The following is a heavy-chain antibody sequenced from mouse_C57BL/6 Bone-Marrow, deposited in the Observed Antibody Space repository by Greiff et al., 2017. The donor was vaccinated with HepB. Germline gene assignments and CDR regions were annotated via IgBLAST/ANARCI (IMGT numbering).Heavy chain of an antibody. CDR3: FYYDYEDYAMDY. CDR1: GFTFSDAW. J-gene: IGHJ4*01. CDR2: IRNKANNHAT. V-gene: IGHV6-6*01. Sequence: EVQGVESGGGLVQPGGSMKLSCAASGFTFSDAWMDWVRQSPEKGLEWVAEIRNKANNHATYYAESVQGRFTISRDDSKSSVYLQMNSLRAKDTGIYYCFYYDYEDYAMDYWGQGTSVTVSS. D-gene: IGHD2-4*01.